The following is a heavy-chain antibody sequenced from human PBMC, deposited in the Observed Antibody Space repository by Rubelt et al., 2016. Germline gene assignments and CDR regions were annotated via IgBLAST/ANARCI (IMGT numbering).Heavy chain of an antibody. Sequence: GRGLVQPGGSLRLSCAASGFTVSSNYMNWVRQAPGKGLEWVSGINWNGASTGYADSVKGRFTISRDNANNYLYLDMTSLRAEDTALYYCARPSIIDDNSSGPYFDYWGQGTLVTVSS. V-gene: IGHV3-20*04. J-gene: IGHJ4*02. CDR3: ARPSIIDDNSSGPYFDY. D-gene: IGHD3-22*01. CDR1: GFTVSSNY. CDR2: INWNGAST.